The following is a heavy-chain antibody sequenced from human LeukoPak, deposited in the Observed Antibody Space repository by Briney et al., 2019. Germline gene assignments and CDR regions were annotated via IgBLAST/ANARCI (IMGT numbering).Heavy chain of an antibody. Sequence: SEALSLTCTVSLDSTTSNFWSWVRQPPGKGLEWIGEIHGSGSPNYNPSLQSRVTISIDRSRNQIALELSSVTAADTAVFYCAREILGGFNPGAYWGQGTLVTVSS. J-gene: IGHJ4*02. V-gene: IGHV4-4*02. CDR1: LDSTTSNF. D-gene: IGHD1-14*01. CDR2: IHGSGSP. CDR3: AREILGGFNPGAY.